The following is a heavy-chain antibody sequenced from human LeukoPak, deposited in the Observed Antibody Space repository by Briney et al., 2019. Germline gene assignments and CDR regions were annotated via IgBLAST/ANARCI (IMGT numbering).Heavy chain of an antibody. J-gene: IGHJ6*02. CDR1: GFTFSSYA. CDR3: ARAGGGDCGGDCYSSLGYYYYGMDV. V-gene: IGHV3-30*04. D-gene: IGHD2-21*02. CDR2: ISYDGSNK. Sequence: GGSLRLSCPASGFTFSSYAMHWVRQAPGKGLEWVAVISYDGSNKYYADSVKGRFTISRDNSKTTLYLQMNSLRAEDTAVYYCARAGGGDCGGDCYSSLGYYYYGMDVWGQGTTVTVSS.